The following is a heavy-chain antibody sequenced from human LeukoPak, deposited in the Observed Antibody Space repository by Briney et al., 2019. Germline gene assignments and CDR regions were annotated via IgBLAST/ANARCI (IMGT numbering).Heavy chain of an antibody. V-gene: IGHV4-34*01. Sequence: SETLSLTCAVYGGSFSGYYWSWIRQPPGKGLEWLGEINHSGSTNYNPSLKSRVTISVDTSKNQSSLKLSSVTAADTAVYYCARAGWFGELLLDYWGQGTLVTVSS. J-gene: IGHJ4*02. CDR1: GGSFSGYY. CDR3: ARAGWFGELLLDY. D-gene: IGHD3-10*01. CDR2: INHSGST.